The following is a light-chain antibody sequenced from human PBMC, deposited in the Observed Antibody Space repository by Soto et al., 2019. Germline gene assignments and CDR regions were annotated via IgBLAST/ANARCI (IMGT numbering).Light chain of an antibody. V-gene: IGKV1D-16*01. Sequence: DIQMTQSPSSLSASVGDRVTITFRASQGISTWLAWYQQKPEKAPKTLIFDASTLQSGVPSRFSGSGSGTDFTLTISSVQPEDFATYYCQQYKSYPLTFGGGTKVDI. CDR3: QQYKSYPLT. CDR1: QGISTW. J-gene: IGKJ4*01. CDR2: DAS.